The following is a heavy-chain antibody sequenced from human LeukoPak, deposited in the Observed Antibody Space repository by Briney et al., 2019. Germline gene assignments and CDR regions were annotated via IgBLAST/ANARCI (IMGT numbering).Heavy chain of an antibody. CDR1: GGSISSYY. Sequence: SETLSLTCTVSGGSISSYYWSWIRQPPGKGLEWIGDIYNSGSTNYNPSLKSRVTISVDTSNNQFSLKLSSVTAADTAVYYCARARYGSIYYFDFWGQGALVTVSS. CDR3: ARARYGSIYYFDF. D-gene: IGHD6-13*01. V-gene: IGHV4-59*08. CDR2: IYNSGST. J-gene: IGHJ4*02.